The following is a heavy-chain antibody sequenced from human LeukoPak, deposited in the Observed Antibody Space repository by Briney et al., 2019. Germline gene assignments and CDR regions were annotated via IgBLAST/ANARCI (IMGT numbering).Heavy chain of an antibody. CDR2: IDAGNGRT. V-gene: IGHV1-3*03. CDR1: GYTFTGYY. Sequence: ASVKVSCKASGYTFTGYYMHWVRQAPGQGLEWMGWIDAGNGRTKYSPDFQGRVIISRDTSASIAYMELSSLRSDDMALYYCARGIWSTTLTAYYLDYWGQGTLVTVSS. CDR3: ARGIWSTTLTAYYLDY. J-gene: IGHJ4*02. D-gene: IGHD2-21*02.